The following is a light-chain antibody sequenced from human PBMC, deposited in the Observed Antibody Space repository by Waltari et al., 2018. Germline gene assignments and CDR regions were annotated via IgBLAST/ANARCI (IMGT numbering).Light chain of an antibody. CDR2: GAS. V-gene: IGKV3-15*01. CDR3: QQYNNWPPWT. J-gene: IGKJ1*01. CDR1: QSVRNN. Sequence: EIVMTQSPATPSVSPGERATLSCRASQSVRNNLVWYQQKPGQAPRLLTYGASTRVTGIPARFSGSGSGTEFTLTISSLQSEDFAVYYCQQYNNWPPWTFGQGTKVEIK.